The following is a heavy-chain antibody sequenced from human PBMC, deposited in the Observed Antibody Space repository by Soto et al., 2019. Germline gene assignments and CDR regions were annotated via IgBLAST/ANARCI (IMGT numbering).Heavy chain of an antibody. CDR3: VRGGNPYHYATSGPGTFDK. V-gene: IGHV4-30-4*01. Sequence: QVQLQESGPGLVKPSQTLSLTCTVSGDSVSGGDSYWSWIRQPPGKALEWIGYTSFSGYTSYTPSLKIRVTISVDMSKSKFSLRMTSVTAADTAIYYCVRGGNPYHYATSGPGTFDKWGQGTLVSVSS. D-gene: IGHD3-22*01. CDR2: TSFSGYT. J-gene: IGHJ4*02. CDR1: GDSVSGGDSY.